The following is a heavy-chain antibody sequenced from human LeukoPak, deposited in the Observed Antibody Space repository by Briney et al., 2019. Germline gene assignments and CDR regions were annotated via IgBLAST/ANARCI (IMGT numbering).Heavy chain of an antibody. CDR3: ARSVCSGGSCQGFDI. Sequence: GGSLRLSCAASGFTFSSYAMSWVRQAPGKGLEWVSAISGSGGSTYYADSVKGRFTISRDNSKNTPYLQMNSLRVEDTAVYYCARSVCSGGSCQGFDIWGQGTMVTVSS. CDR2: ISGSGGST. D-gene: IGHD2-15*01. J-gene: IGHJ3*02. V-gene: IGHV3-23*01. CDR1: GFTFSSYA.